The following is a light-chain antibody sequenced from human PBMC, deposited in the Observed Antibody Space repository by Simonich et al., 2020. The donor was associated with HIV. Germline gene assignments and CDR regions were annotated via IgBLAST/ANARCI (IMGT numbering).Light chain of an antibody. V-gene: IGKV2-30*02. CDR1: QSLVHSDGNTF. J-gene: IGKJ1*01. CDR2: KVS. CDR3: MQGTHWQKT. Sequence: DVVMTQSPLSLPVTLGQPASISCRSSQSLVHSDGNTFFHWFQQRPGQSPRRLIYKVSNRDSGVPDRFSGSGSGTDFTLKISRVEAEDVGVYYCMQGTHWQKTFGQGTKVEIK.